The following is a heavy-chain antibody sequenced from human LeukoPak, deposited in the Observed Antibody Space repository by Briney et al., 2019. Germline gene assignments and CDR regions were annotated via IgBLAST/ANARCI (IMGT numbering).Heavy chain of an antibody. J-gene: IGHJ4*02. CDR3: AKDGGLWVSAHWGDS. CDR2: ISGSGDST. V-gene: IGHV3-23*01. D-gene: IGHD7-27*01. Sequence: GGSLRLSCAASGFTFSNYDMSWVRQAPGKGLEWVSTISGSGDSTYYADSVKGRFTVSRDNSKNTLFLQMNSLRAEDTAVYYCAKDGGLWVSAHWGDSWGRGTLVTVSS. CDR1: GFTFSNYD.